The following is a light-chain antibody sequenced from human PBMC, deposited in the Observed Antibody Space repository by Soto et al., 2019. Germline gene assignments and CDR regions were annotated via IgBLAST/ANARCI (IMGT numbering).Light chain of an antibody. V-gene: IGLV2-14*01. Sequence: QSVLTQPASVSGSPGQSITTSCTGTSSDVGGYNYVSWYQQYPGKAPKVMIYDVTNRPSGVSNRFSGSRSGNTASLTISGLQAEDEADYYCCSFTTSSTYVFGTGTKVT. CDR3: CSFTTSSTYV. CDR1: SSDVGGYNY. J-gene: IGLJ1*01. CDR2: DVT.